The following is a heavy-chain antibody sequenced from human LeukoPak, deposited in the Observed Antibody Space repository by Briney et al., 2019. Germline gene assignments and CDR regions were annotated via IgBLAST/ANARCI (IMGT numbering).Heavy chain of an antibody. V-gene: IGHV4-39*01. CDR2: IYYSGST. CDR1: GGSISDSSYY. J-gene: IGHJ5*02. D-gene: IGHD2-2*01. CDR3: ARCGGYCSSTSCYVHGFWFDP. Sequence: PSETLSLTCTVSGGSISDSSYYWGWIRQPPGKGLEWIGSIYYSGSTYYNPSLKSRVTLSVDTSKNQFSLKLSSVAAADTAVYYCARCGGYCSSTSCYVHGFWFDPWGQGTLVTVSS.